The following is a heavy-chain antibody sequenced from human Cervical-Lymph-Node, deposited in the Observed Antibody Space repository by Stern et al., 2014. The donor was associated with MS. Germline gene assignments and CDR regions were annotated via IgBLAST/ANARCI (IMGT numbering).Heavy chain of an antibody. Sequence: MQLVESGAEVMKPWASVKVSCQATGHTFTKYYIHWVRQAPGQGLEWMGITNPVGGNTNHAEKCQVRVTMTRDTSTSTVYMKLSGLRSEDTAVYYCAADYGVSLGGLDVWGQGTPVTVSS. V-gene: IGHV1-46*01. CDR3: AADYGVSLGGLDV. CDR1: GHTFTKYY. J-gene: IGHJ6*02. D-gene: IGHD4-17*01. CDR2: TNPVGGNT.